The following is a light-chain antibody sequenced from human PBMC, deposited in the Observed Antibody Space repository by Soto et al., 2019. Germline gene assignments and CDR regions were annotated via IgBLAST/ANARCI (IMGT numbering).Light chain of an antibody. CDR1: QSIRSW. Sequence: IQMTQSPSTLSASVGDRVTITCRASQSIRSWLAWYQEKPGKAPKLLIYDASSLESGVPSRFSGSVSGTEFTLTISSLQPDDFATYYCQQYNSYSAWTFGQGTKVDIK. CDR3: QQYNSYSAWT. V-gene: IGKV1-5*01. CDR2: DAS. J-gene: IGKJ1*01.